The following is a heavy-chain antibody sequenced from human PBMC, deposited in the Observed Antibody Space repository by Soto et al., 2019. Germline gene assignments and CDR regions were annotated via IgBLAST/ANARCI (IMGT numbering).Heavy chain of an antibody. CDR1: GGSISSGDYY. CDR3: ARDRFCSGGSCYSGGSGMDV. V-gene: IGHV4-30-4*01. J-gene: IGHJ6*02. CDR2: IYYSGST. Sequence: QVQLQESGPGLVKPSQTLSLTCTVSGGSISSGDYYWSWIRQPPGKGLEWIGYIYYSGSTYYNPSXXXRVTRSVDTSXXQXSXXLSSVTAADTAVYYCARDRFCSGGSCYSGGSGMDVWGQGTTVTVSS. D-gene: IGHD2-15*01.